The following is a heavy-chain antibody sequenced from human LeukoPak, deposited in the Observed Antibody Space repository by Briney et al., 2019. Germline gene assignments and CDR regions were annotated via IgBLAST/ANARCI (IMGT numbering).Heavy chain of an antibody. D-gene: IGHD3-9*01. CDR1: GFTFSSYG. Sequence: PGGTLRLSCAASGFTFSSYGMSWVRQAPGKGLEWVSSISSSSSYIYYADSVKGRFTISRDNAKNSLYLQMNSLRAEDTAVYYCARAFYDFLTGYPAYFDYWGQGTLVTVSS. J-gene: IGHJ4*02. CDR2: ISSSSSYI. V-gene: IGHV3-21*01. CDR3: ARAFYDFLTGYPAYFDY.